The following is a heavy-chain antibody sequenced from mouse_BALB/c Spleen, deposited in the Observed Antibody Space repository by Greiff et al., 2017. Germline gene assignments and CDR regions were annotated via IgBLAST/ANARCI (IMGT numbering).Heavy chain of an antibody. J-gene: IGHJ3*01. Sequence: EVKVVESGGGLVKPGGSLKLSCAASGFTFSDYYMYWVRQTPEKRLEWVATISDGGSYTYYPDSVKGRFTISRDNAKNNLYLQMSSLKSEDAAMYYCARDPTGFFAYWGQGTLVTVSA. V-gene: IGHV5-4*02. D-gene: IGHD4-1*01. CDR1: GFTFSDYY. CDR3: ARDPTGFFAY. CDR2: ISDGGSYT.